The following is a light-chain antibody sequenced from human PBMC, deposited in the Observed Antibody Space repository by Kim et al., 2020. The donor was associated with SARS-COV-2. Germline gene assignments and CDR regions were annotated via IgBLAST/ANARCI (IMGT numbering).Light chain of an antibody. CDR2: RNN. J-gene: IGLJ3*02. CDR3: ATWDGSLSGWV. CDR1: SSNIAPNY. Sequence: QSVLTQPPSASGTPGQRVSISCSGSSSNIAPNYVYWYQQLPGTAPKLLIYRNNQRPSGVPDRFSGSKSGTSASLAISGLRSGDEADYYCATWDGSLSGWVFGGGTQLTVL. V-gene: IGLV1-47*01.